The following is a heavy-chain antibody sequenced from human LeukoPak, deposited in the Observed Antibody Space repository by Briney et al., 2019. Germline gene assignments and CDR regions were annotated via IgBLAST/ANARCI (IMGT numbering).Heavy chain of an antibody. Sequence: ASVKVSCKASGGTFSSYAISWVRQAPGQGLEWMGRIIPILGIANYAQKFQGRVTITADKSTSTVYMELSSLRSEDTAVYYCARDRGSSSSIWFDPWGQGTLVTVSS. J-gene: IGHJ5*02. CDR1: GGTFSSYA. CDR2: IIPILGIA. V-gene: IGHV1-69*04. D-gene: IGHD6-6*01. CDR3: ARDRGSSSSIWFDP.